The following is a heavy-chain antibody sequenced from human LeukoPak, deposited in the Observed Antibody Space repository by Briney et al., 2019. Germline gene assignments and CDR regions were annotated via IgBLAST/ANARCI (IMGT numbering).Heavy chain of an antibody. J-gene: IGHJ5*02. CDR3: ARDWGTYYYDRPPDRWFDP. V-gene: IGHV7-4-1*02. D-gene: IGHD3-22*01. Sequence: GASVKVSCKASGYTFTSYEMNWVRQAPGQGLEWMGWINTNTGNPTYAQGFTGRFVFSLDTSVSTAYLQISSLKAEDTAVYYCARDWGTYYYDRPPDRWFDPWGQGTLVTVSS. CDR1: GYTFTSYE. CDR2: INTNTGNP.